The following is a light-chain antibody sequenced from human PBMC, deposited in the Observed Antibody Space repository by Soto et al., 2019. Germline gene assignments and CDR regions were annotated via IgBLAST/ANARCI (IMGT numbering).Light chain of an antibody. J-gene: IGKJ4*01. Sequence: EIVMTQSPATLSVSPGERATLSCRASQSISNNLAWYQQKPGQAPRLLIYGASTRATGIPARFSGSGSGTEFTLTISSLQSEDFAVYSCQHYNDRPLTFGCGTKVEIK. CDR3: QHYNDRPLT. CDR2: GAS. CDR1: QSISNN. V-gene: IGKV3-15*01.